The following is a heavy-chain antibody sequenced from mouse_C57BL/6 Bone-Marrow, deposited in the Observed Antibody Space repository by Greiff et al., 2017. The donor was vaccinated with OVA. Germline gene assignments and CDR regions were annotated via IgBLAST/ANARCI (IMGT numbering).Heavy chain of an antibody. D-gene: IGHD2-3*01. Sequence: VQLQQSGAELARPGASVKLSCKASGYTFTSYGISWVKQRPGQGLEWIGEIYPRSGNTYYNEKFKGKATLTADKSSSTAYMELRSLTSEDSAVYFCARAGYYRAYWGQGTLVTVSA. CDR2: IYPRSGNT. CDR1: GYTFTSYG. CDR3: ARAGYYRAY. J-gene: IGHJ3*01. V-gene: IGHV1-81*01.